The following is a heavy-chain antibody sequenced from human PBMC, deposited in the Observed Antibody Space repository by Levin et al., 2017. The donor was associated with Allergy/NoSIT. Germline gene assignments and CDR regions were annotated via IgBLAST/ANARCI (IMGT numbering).Heavy chain of an antibody. J-gene: IGHJ6*02. CDR1: GGSISSGDYY. Sequence: PSETLSLTCTVSGGSISSGDYYWSWIRQPPGKGLEWIGYIYYSGSTYYNPSLKSRVTISVDTSKNQFSLKLSSVTAADTAVYYCARVALEARGYYYYGMDVWGQGTTVTVSS. D-gene: IGHD1-1*01. CDR3: ARVALEARGYYYYGMDV. CDR2: IYYSGST. V-gene: IGHV4-30-4*01.